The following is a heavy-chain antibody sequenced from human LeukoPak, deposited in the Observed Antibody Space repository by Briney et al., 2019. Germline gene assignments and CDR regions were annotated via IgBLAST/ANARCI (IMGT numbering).Heavy chain of an antibody. V-gene: IGHV3-48*03. CDR3: ARFTKAAMVRGVHFDY. J-gene: IGHJ4*02. D-gene: IGHD3-10*01. Sequence: PGGSLRLSCAASGFTFSSYEMNWVRQAPGKGLEWVSYISSSGSTIYYADSVKGRFTISRDNAKNSLYLQMNGLRAEDTAVYYCARFTKAAMVRGVHFDYWGQGTLVTVSS. CDR1: GFTFSSYE. CDR2: ISSSGSTI.